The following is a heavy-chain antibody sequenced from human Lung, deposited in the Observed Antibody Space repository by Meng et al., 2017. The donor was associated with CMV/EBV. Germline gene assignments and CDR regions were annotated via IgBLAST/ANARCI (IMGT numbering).Heavy chain of an antibody. V-gene: IGHV3-48*04. CDR3: AREGRDLDY. CDR1: GFTFSSYS. Sequence: GEXXKISCAASGFTFSSYSMNWVRQAPGKGLEWVSYISSSSSTIYYADSVKGRFTISRDNAKNSLYLQMNSLRAEDTAVYYCAREGRDLDYWGQGKLVNGAS. D-gene: IGHD3-10*01. CDR2: ISSSSSTI. J-gene: IGHJ4*02.